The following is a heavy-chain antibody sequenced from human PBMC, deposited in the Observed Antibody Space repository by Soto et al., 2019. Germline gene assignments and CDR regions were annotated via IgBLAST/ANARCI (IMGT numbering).Heavy chain of an antibody. CDR1: GYTLTELS. V-gene: IGHV1-24*01. Sequence: GASVKVSCKVSGYTLTELSMHWVRQAPGKGLEWMGGFDPEDGETIYAQKFQGRVTMTEDTSTDTAYMELSSLRSEDTAVYYCATGPINYYDSSGYPNWFDPWGQGTLVTVSS. J-gene: IGHJ5*02. D-gene: IGHD3-22*01. CDR2: FDPEDGET. CDR3: ATGPINYYDSSGYPNWFDP.